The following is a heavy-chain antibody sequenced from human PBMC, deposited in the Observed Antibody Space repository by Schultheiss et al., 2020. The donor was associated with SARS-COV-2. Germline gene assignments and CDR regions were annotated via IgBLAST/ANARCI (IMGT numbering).Heavy chain of an antibody. V-gene: IGHV3-23*01. CDR2: ITGDGSTT. J-gene: IGHJ4*02. CDR1: GFIFGDYN. Sequence: GGSLRLSCAASGFIFGDYNMHWVRQPPGKTLQWVSAITGDGSTTYYADSMKGRFTISRDNSKNTLYLQMNSLRAEDTAVYYCAKSNDRIAAASVDFWGLGTLVTVSS. D-gene: IGHD6-13*01. CDR3: AKSNDRIAAASVDF.